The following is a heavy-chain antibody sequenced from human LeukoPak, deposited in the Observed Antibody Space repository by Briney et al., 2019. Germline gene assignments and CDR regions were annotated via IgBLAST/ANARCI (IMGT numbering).Heavy chain of an antibody. V-gene: IGHV3-30*18. D-gene: IGHD6-13*01. CDR3: AKEAVTHDRPGIAAAGRHYFDY. J-gene: IGHJ4*02. CDR2: ISYDGSNK. Sequence: GGSLRLSCAASGFTFSSYGMHWVRQAPGKGLEWVAVISYDGSNKYYADSVKGRFTISRDNSKNTLYLQMNSLRAEDTAVYYCAKEAVTHDRPGIAAAGRHYFDYWGQGTLVTVSS. CDR1: GFTFSSYG.